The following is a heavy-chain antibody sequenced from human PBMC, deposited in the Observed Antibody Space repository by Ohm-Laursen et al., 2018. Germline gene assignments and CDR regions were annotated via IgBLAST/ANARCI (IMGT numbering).Heavy chain of an antibody. V-gene: IGHV3-74*01. CDR1: GFSFRTYW. CDR2: VSPEGTST. CDR3: ARGPPFYCTGGSCYSHYFHY. Sequence: SLRLSCAASGFSFRTYWVHWVRQAPGKGLVSVSRVSPEGTSTTYADSVKGRFTISRDNAKDMLYLQMNGLRVEDTAVYYCARGPPFYCTGGSCYSHYFHYWGQGTLVTASS. D-gene: IGHD2-15*01. J-gene: IGHJ4*02.